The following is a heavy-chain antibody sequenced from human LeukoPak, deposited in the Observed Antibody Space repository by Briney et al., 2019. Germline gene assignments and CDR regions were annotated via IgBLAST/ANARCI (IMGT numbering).Heavy chain of an antibody. CDR2: ISAYNGST. CDR3: ARDRLSRDHLLYQLLFDPVGFDY. V-gene: IGHV1-18*01. CDR1: GYTFTSYG. Sequence: ASVKVSCKASGYTFTSYGISWVRQAPGQGLEWMGWISAYNGSTNYAQKLQGRVTMTTDTSTSTAYMELRSLRSDDTAVYYCARDRLSRDHLLYQLLFDPVGFDYWGQGTLVTVSS. D-gene: IGHD2-2*01. J-gene: IGHJ4*02.